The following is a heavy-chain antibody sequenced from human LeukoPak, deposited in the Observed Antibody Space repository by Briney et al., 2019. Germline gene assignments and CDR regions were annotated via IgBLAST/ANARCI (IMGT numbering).Heavy chain of an antibody. V-gene: IGHV1-2*02. CDR3: ARGPHVDIVVYED. D-gene: IGHD5-12*01. Sequence: ASVKVSCKASGYTFTGYYMHWVRQAPGQGLEWMGWINPNSGGTNYAQKFQGRVTMTRDTPISTAYMELSRLRSDDTAVYYCARGPHVDIVVYEDWGQGTLVTVSS. CDR2: INPNSGGT. CDR1: GYTFTGYY. J-gene: IGHJ4*02.